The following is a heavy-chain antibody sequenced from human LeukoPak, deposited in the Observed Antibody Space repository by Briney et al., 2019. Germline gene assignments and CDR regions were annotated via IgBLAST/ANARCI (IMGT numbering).Heavy chain of an antibody. CDR3: AKDIGSYYDY. D-gene: IGHD3-10*01. J-gene: IGHJ4*02. Sequence: GGSLRLSCVASGFTFSSNGMHWVRQAPGKGLEWVTFIQYDGSKKYYADSVKGRFTISRDDSKNTLYLEMNSLRAEDTAVYYCAKDIGSYYDYWGQGILVTVSS. CDR1: GFTFSSNG. CDR2: IQYDGSKK. V-gene: IGHV3-30*02.